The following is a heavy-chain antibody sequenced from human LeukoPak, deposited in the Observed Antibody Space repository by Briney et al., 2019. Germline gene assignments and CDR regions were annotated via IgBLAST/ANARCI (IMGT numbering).Heavy chain of an antibody. D-gene: IGHD1-7*01. Sequence: SETLSLTCTVSGGSISSYYWSWLRQPPGKGLEWIGYIYYSGSTNYNPSLKSRVTISVDTSKNQFSLKLSSVTAADTAVYYCARMGPKTTAAFDIWGQGTMVTVSS. CDR2: IYYSGST. CDR3: ARMGPKTTAAFDI. J-gene: IGHJ3*02. V-gene: IGHV4-59*01. CDR1: GGSISSYY.